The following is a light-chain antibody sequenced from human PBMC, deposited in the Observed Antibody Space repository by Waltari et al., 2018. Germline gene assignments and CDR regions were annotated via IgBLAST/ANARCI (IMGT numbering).Light chain of an antibody. Sequence: IVMTQSPDSLAVSLGERARINCKYRQRVLYSSNNRNYLAWYMQKPGQPPKLLIYWASPRESGVPDRFSGSGSGTDFTLTISSLQAEDAAVYYCQQYYDTELTFGGGTKVEIK. J-gene: IGKJ4*01. CDR2: WAS. CDR3: QQYYDTELT. V-gene: IGKV4-1*01. CDR1: QRVLYSSNNRNY.